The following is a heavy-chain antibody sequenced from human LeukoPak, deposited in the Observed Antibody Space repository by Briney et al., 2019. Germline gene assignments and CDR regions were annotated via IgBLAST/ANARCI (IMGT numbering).Heavy chain of an antibody. D-gene: IGHD3-22*01. V-gene: IGHV3-33*05. CDR1: GFTFSNYG. CDR2: IQHDGSKK. J-gene: IGHJ4*02. Sequence: GRSLRLSCAASGFTFSNYGIHWVRQAPGQGLEWVAAIQHDGSKKYYGDSVKGRFTISRDNSKNTVYLQTNSLRAEDTAVYYCARVPYYYDSRGYRQFDYWGQGTLVTVSS. CDR3: ARVPYYYDSRGYRQFDY.